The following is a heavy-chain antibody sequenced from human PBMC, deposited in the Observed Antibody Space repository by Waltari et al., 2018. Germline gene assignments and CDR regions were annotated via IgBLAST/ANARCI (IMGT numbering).Heavy chain of an antibody. J-gene: IGHJ4*02. V-gene: IGHV4-59*01. D-gene: IGHD6-19*01. CDR3: ARELFRSGFYPIDH. Sequence: QVQLQESGPGLVKPSETLSLTCTVSGCSIRGYYWSWIRQPPGEGLEWIGYIYYTGSINYNPSLKSRVTISVDTSKNQFSLKLSSVTAADTAVYYCARELFRSGFYPIDHWGQGTLVIVSS. CDR1: GCSIRGYY. CDR2: IYYTGSI.